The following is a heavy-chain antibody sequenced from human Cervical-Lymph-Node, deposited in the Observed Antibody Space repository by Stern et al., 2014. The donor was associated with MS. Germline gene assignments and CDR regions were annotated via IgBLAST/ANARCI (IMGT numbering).Heavy chain of an antibody. CDR3: ARGSGTAYDLRGDY. J-gene: IGHJ4*01. D-gene: IGHD3-3*01. Sequence: QLVQSGAEAKAPGASMKVSCRASGYIFTDYYLHWGRQAPGQGLEWLGRINPNSGGTNYAQNFQGRVTMTRDTSISTAYMELRWLGYADTAVYYCARGSGTAYDLRGDYWGQGTLVTVSS. CDR2: INPNSGGT. V-gene: IGHV1-2*02. CDR1: GYIFTDYY.